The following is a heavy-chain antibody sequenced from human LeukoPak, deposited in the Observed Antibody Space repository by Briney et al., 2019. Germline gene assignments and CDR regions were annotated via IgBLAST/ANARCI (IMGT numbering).Heavy chain of an antibody. CDR2: ISGSGGST. CDR3: ARGRMYSSGCHDY. Sequence: GGSLRLSCAASGFTFSSYTMSWVRQAPGKGLEWVSAISGSGGSTYYADSVKGRFTISRDNAKNSLYLQMNSLRAEDTAVYYCARGRMYSSGCHDYWGQGTLVTVSS. J-gene: IGHJ4*02. V-gene: IGHV3-23*01. D-gene: IGHD6-19*01. CDR1: GFTFSSYT.